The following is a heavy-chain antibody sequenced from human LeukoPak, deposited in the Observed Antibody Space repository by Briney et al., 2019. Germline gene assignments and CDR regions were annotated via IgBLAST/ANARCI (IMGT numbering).Heavy chain of an antibody. CDR2: IYYSGST. V-gene: IGHV4-59*01. J-gene: IGHJ4*02. CDR1: GGSISNYY. Sequence: PSETLSLTCTVSGGSISNYYWSWIRQPPGKGLEWIGYIYYSGSTNYNPSLKSRVTISIDTSKYQFSLKLSSVTAADTAVYYCVRRFGLWGRGTLVTVSS. D-gene: IGHD3-3*01. CDR3: VRRFGL.